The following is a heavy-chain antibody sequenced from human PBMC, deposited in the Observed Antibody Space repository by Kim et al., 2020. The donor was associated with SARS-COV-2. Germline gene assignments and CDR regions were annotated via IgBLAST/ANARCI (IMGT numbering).Heavy chain of an antibody. CDR1: GGSFSGYY. V-gene: IGHV4-34*01. CDR2: INHSGST. CDR3: ARRKDRDYYYYYGMDV. Sequence: SETLSLTCAVYGGSFSGYYWSWIRQPPGKGLEWIGEINHSGSTNYNPSLKSRVTISVDTSKNQFSLKLSSVTAADTAVYYCARRKDRDYYYYYGMDVWGQGTTVTVSS. J-gene: IGHJ6*02.